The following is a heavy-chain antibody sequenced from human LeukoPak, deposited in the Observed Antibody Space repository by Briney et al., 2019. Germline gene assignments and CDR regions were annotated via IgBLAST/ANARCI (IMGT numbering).Heavy chain of an antibody. V-gene: IGHV3-30-3*01. Sequence: PGRSLRLSCAASGFTFSTYAMHWVRQAPGKGLEWVAVISYDGSNKNYADSVKGRFTISRDNSKNMLYLQMNSLRAEDTAVYYCARCYYYGSGSFDYWGQGTLVTVSS. CDR1: GFTFSTYA. J-gene: IGHJ4*02. D-gene: IGHD3-10*01. CDR3: ARCYYYGSGSFDY. CDR2: ISYDGSNK.